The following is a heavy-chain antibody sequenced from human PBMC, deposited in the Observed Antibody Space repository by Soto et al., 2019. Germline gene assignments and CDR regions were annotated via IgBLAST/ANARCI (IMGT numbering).Heavy chain of an antibody. CDR3: ARVSRGDYLFDY. J-gene: IGHJ4*02. CDR1: GDSISSYY. D-gene: IGHD3-10*01. V-gene: IGHV4-59*01. Sequence: QVQLQESGPGLVKPSETLSLTCNVSGDSISSYYWTWIRQPPGKGLEWIGYISYSGRTNYSPSLKSRVTISVDTSKNQFSLKLISVTTADTAVYYCARVSRGDYLFDYWGQGALVTVSS. CDR2: ISYSGRT.